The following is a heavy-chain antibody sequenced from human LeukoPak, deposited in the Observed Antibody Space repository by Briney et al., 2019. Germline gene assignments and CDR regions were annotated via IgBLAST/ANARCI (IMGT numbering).Heavy chain of an antibody. CDR3: AKGGTLEPWGGGEFEY. CDR1: RFTLDDYA. J-gene: IGHJ4*02. V-gene: IGHV3-9*01. D-gene: IGHD2-21*01. CDR2: ISWNSGTI. Sequence: GRSLRLSCAASRFTLDDYAMHWVRQAPGKGLEWVSSISWNSGTIGYADSVKGRFTISRDNAKNSLYLQMNSLRAEDTALYYCAKGGTLEPWGGGEFEYWGQGTLVTVSS.